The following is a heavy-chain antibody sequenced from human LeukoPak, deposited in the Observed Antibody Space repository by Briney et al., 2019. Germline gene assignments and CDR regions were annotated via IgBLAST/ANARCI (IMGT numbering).Heavy chain of an antibody. V-gene: IGHV4-59*12. CDR3: ARDGYYYDSSGYFTILSLDY. CDR1: GGSISSYY. J-gene: IGHJ4*02. Sequence: SETLSLTCTVSGGSISSYYWSWIRQPPGKGLEWIGYIYYSGSTNYNPSLKSRVTISVDTSKNQFSLKLSSVTAADTAVYYCARDGYYYDSSGYFTILSLDYWGQGALVTVSS. CDR2: IYYSGST. D-gene: IGHD3-22*01.